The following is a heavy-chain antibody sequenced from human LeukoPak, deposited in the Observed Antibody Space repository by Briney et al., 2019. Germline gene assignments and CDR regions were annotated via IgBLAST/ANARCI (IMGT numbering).Heavy chain of an antibody. Sequence: PGGSLRLSCAASGFPFSTYAMSWVRQAPGKGLEWVSSIGGSGSSTYYADSVKGRFTISRDNSKNTLYPQMNSLRAEDTAVYYCAKQGSGSYLDHWGQGTLVTVSS. V-gene: IGHV3-23*01. D-gene: IGHD1-26*01. CDR3: AKQGSGSYLDH. CDR1: GFPFSTYA. CDR2: IGGSGSST. J-gene: IGHJ4*02.